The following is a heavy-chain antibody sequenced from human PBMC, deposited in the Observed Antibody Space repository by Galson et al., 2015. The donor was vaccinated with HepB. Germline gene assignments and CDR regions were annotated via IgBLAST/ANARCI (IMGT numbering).Heavy chain of an antibody. V-gene: IGHV1-69*13. J-gene: IGHJ4*02. CDR1: GGTFSSYA. CDR3: ARGPPLNHSSKTNIDY. D-gene: IGHD6-13*01. Sequence: SVKVSCKASGGTFSSYAISWVRQAPGQGLEWMGGIIPIFGTANYAQKFQGRVTITADESTSTAYMELSSLRSEDTAVYYCARGPPLNHSSKTNIDYWGQGTLVTVSS. CDR2: IIPIFGTA.